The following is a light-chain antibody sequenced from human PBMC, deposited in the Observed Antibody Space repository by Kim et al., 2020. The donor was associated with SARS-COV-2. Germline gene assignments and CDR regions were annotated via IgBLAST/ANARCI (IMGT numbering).Light chain of an antibody. CDR2: NTV. CDR3: LLFFRGAGV. J-gene: IGLJ3*02. Sequence: QTVVTQEPSVTVSPGGTVTLTCSSNTGAVTNGHYPNWYQQRPGQPPRTLIYNTVNKHGWTPARISGSLLGGKAALTLSRVQPEDEADYYCLLFFRGAGVFGGGTQLTVL. V-gene: IGLV7-43*01. CDR1: TGAVTNGHY.